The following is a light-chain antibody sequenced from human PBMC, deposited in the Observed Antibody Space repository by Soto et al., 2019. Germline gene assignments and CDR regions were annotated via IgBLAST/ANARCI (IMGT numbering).Light chain of an antibody. J-gene: IGKJ5*01. CDR2: DAS. CDR1: QSVSSN. V-gene: IGKV3-11*01. CDR3: QQHSNCPFT. Sequence: EIVLTQSPATLSLSPGERATLSCRASQSVSSNLAWYHQKPGQAPRLVIYDASNMAPGIAARFSGSGSVTDFTLTISSLAPEDVAVYYCQQHSNCPFTFGQGTRLEIK.